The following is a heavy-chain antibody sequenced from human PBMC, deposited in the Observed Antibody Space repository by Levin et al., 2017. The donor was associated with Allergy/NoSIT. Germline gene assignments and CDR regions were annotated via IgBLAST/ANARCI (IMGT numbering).Heavy chain of an antibody. V-gene: IGHV3-11*05. CDR1: GFTFRDYY. Sequence: GESLKISCAASGFTFRDYYMSWIRQAPGKGLELVSYISGTSSAIIYADSVKGRFTISRDNAQNSLYLQMNSLRAEDTAVYFCARGQLEAAANYWGKGTLVTVTT. D-gene: IGHD6-25*01. J-gene: IGHJ4*02. CDR2: ISGTSSAI. CDR3: ARGQLEAAANY.